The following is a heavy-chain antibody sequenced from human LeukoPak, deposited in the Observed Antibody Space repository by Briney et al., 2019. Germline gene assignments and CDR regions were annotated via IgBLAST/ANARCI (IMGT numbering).Heavy chain of an antibody. D-gene: IGHD3-3*01. J-gene: IGHJ3*01. V-gene: IGHV1-18*01. CDR1: GYTFNSYP. CDR2: ITADNFNT. CDR3: ARVRTPFGVVASPDALDV. Sequence: GASVKVSCKASGYTFNSYPLTWVRQAPGVGFEWVGWITADNFNTNYAQKFQGRVTPTKETSTNTAYMEMRSLMSDDTAVYYCARVRTPFGVVASPDALDVWGQGTAVTVSS.